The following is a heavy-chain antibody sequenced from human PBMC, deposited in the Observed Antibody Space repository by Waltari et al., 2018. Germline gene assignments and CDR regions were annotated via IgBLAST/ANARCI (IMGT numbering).Heavy chain of an antibody. CDR1: GGSISNYY. Sequence: QVQLQESGPGLVKPSETLSLTCTVSGGSISNYYWTWMRQSPGKGLEWIGYMYNSGITNSNPSLKSRVSVSRDTSKNQVSLILGSVTAADMAVYYCATYIGASVGTAAFDVWGQGTMVTVSS. J-gene: IGHJ3*01. V-gene: IGHV4-4*08. CDR3: ATYIGASVGTAAFDV. D-gene: IGHD5-12*01. CDR2: MYNSGIT.